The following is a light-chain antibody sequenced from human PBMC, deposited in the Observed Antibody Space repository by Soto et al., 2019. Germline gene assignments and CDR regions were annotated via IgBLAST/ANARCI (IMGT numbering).Light chain of an antibody. CDR2: DAS. CDR1: QSVSSY. V-gene: IGKV3-11*01. Sequence: EIVLTQSPATMSLSPGERATLSCWASQSVSSYLAWYQQKPGQAPRLLIYDASNRATGIPARFSASGSGTDFTLTISSLEPEDFAVYYCQQRSNWPGITVGPGTKVDIK. J-gene: IGKJ3*01. CDR3: QQRSNWPGIT.